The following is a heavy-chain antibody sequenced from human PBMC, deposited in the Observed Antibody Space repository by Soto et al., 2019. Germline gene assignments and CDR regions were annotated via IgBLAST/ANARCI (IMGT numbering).Heavy chain of an antibody. J-gene: IGHJ4*02. CDR2: INPNGGTT. Sequence: ASVKVSCKASGYTFTNYYMQWVRQAPGQGLEWMGIINPNGGTTTYAQKFQGRVTLTTDTSTGTAFLELNGLRAEDTAMYYCAKDPHYDFWSGPFDHWGQGTQVTVSS. CDR3: AKDPHYDFWSGPFDH. CDR1: GYTFTNYY. V-gene: IGHV1-46*01. D-gene: IGHD3-3*01.